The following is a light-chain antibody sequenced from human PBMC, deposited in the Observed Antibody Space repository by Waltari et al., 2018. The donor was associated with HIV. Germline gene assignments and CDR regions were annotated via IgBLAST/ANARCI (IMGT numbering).Light chain of an antibody. CDR3: AAWDASLSVV. Sequence: QSVLTQPPSASGTPGQRVTIPCSGSSSNIGRNYVYWYQQLPGTAPKRLSYTNNQRPSGVPDRFSGSKSGTSASLAISGLRSEDEADYYCAAWDASLSVVFGGGTKLTVL. J-gene: IGLJ2*01. CDR2: TNN. V-gene: IGLV1-47*01. CDR1: SSNIGRNY.